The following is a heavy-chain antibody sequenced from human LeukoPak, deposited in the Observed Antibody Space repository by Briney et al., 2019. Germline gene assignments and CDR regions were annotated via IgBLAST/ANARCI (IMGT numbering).Heavy chain of an antibody. Sequence: GGSLRLSCAASGFTLSSYAMSWVRQAPGKGLEWVSAISGSGGSTYCADSVKGRFTISRDNSKNTLYLQMNSLRAEDTAVYYCAKASAMIVVVSKHFDYWGQGTLVTVSS. D-gene: IGHD3-22*01. CDR2: ISGSGGST. CDR3: AKASAMIVVVSKHFDY. J-gene: IGHJ4*02. CDR1: GFTLSSYA. V-gene: IGHV3-23*01.